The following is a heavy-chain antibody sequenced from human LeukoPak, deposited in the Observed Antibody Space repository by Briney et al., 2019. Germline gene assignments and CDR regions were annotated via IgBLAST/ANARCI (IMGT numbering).Heavy chain of an antibody. Sequence: GGSLRLSCAASGFTFSSYSMNWVRQAPGKGLEWVSSISSSSSYIYYADSVKGRFTISRDNAKNSLYLQMNSLRAEDTAVYYCARGTQGRRSGYSYGGNFDYWGQGTLVTVSS. D-gene: IGHD5-18*01. V-gene: IGHV3-21*01. CDR1: GFTFSSYS. J-gene: IGHJ4*02. CDR2: ISSSSSYI. CDR3: ARGTQGRRSGYSYGGNFDY.